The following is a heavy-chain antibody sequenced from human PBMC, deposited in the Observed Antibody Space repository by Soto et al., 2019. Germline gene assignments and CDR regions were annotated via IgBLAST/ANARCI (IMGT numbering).Heavy chain of an antibody. V-gene: IGHV4-31*03. CDR1: GGSISSGRFY. CDR2: ISDSGSS. Sequence: QVQLQESGPGLVKPSQTLTLTCTVSGGSISSGRFYWSWIRQHPGKGLEWIGHISDSGSSYYNPSLESRVTISVDTSKHQFSLTLSAVTAADTAVYFCARTTFYDVFTAYYSLFDYWGQGTMVTVSS. D-gene: IGHD3-9*01. CDR3: ARTTFYDVFTAYYSLFDY. J-gene: IGHJ4*02.